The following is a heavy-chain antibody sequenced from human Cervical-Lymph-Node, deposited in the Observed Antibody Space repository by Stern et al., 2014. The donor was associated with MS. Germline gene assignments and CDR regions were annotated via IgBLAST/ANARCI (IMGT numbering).Heavy chain of an antibody. D-gene: IGHD5-18*01. CDR3: VRGGFSYGYGLDA. CDR2: INPNDANT. J-gene: IGHJ6*02. Sequence: VQLVESGSQVRKPGASVKVSCQASGYTFISYDIFWVRQATGQGLEWMGWINPNDANTGHAQKFQGRVTMTRNISISTAYMELSSLRSDDTAVYYCVRGGFSYGYGLDAWGQGTAVIVSS. V-gene: IGHV1-8*01. CDR1: GYTFISYD.